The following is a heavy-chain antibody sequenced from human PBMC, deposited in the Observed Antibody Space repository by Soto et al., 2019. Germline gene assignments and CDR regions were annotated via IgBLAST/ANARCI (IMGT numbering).Heavy chain of an antibody. CDR3: AIIPPTTVDY. D-gene: IGHD4-17*01. J-gene: IGHJ4*02. V-gene: IGHV3-30*03. CDR2: ISYDGSNR. Sequence: QVQLVESGGGVVQPGRSLRLSCAASGFTFSNYDMHWVRQAPGKGLEWVAAISYDGSNRYYADSVKGRFTISRDISKNPLYLQMNSLTLEDTAVYYCAIIPPTTVDYWGQGTLVTVFS. CDR1: GFTFSNYD.